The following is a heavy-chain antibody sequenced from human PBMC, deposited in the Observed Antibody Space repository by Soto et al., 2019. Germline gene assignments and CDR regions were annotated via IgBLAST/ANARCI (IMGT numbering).Heavy chain of an antibody. Sequence: QVQLVQSGADVKKPGASLKVSCKASGYTFTDYFMHWVRQAPGQGLEWMGWINPNSGATNYAQKFEGRVTMTRETSSNTAYIELTRLRSDDTAVFYCTRGGHINPWGYSSWFDPWGQGTLVTVSS. CDR1: GYTFTDYF. D-gene: IGHD3-16*01. J-gene: IGHJ5*02. CDR2: INPNSGAT. V-gene: IGHV1-2*02. CDR3: TRGGHINPWGYSSWFDP.